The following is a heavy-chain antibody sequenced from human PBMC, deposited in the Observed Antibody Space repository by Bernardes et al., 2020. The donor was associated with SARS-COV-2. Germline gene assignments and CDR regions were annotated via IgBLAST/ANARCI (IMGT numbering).Heavy chain of an antibody. V-gene: IGHV3-7*04. CDR2: LKQDGSDK. CDR3: VRGTYGIAV. CDR1: KFTFSDYC. J-gene: IGHJ6*02. Sequence: GGSLRLSCAASKFTFSDYCMTWVRQAPGKGLEWVSNLKQDGSDKYYVDSVKGRFTISRDNPKNSLYLQMNGLRVEDTAVYYCVRGTYGIAVWGQWTTVTVSS.